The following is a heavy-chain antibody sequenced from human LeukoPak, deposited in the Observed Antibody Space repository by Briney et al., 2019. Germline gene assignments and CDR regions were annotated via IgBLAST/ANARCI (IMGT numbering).Heavy chain of an antibody. CDR3: ARGLYYDFWSGYYRYYYMDV. V-gene: IGHV1-8*03. CDR1: GYTFTSYD. Sequence: ASVKVSCKASGYTFTSYDINWVRQATGQGLEWMGWMNPNSGNTGYAQKFQGRVTITRNTSISTAYMELSSLRSEDTAVYYCARGLYYDFWSGYYRYYYMDVWGKGTTVTVSS. CDR2: MNPNSGNT. D-gene: IGHD3-3*01. J-gene: IGHJ6*03.